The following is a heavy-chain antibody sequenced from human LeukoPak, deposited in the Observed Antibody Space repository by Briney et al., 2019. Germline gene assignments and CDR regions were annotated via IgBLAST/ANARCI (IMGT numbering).Heavy chain of an antibody. CDR1: GDSVSSNSAA. CDR2: TYYRSKWYN. CDR3: ARGVVLRFLEWFSYYYYYMVV. J-gene: IGHJ6*03. D-gene: IGHD3-3*01. Sequence: SQTLSLTCAISGDSVSSNSAAWNWIRQSPSRGLEWLGRTYYRSKWYNDYAVSVKSRITINPDTSKNQFSLQLNSVTPEDTAVYYCARGVVLRFLEWFSYYYYYMVVWGKGTTVTVSS. V-gene: IGHV6-1*01.